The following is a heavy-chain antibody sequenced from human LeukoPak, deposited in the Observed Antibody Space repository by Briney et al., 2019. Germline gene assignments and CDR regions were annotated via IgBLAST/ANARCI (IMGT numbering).Heavy chain of an antibody. V-gene: IGHV3-21*01. Sequence: GGSLRLSCAAPGFTFSSYSMNWVRQAPGKGLEWVSSISSSSSYIYYADSVKGRFTISRDNAKNSLYLQMNSLRAEDTAVYYCARDPRAHAFDIWGQGTMVTVSS. J-gene: IGHJ3*02. CDR1: GFTFSSYS. CDR3: ARDPRAHAFDI. CDR2: ISSSSSYI.